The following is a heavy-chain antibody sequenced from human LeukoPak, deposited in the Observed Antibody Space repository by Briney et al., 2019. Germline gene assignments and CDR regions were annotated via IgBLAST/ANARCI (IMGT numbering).Heavy chain of an antibody. CDR1: GFTFSSYA. CDR3: ARWGGQYDFWSGYYSFDY. CDR2: ISYDVSNK. Sequence: GGSLRLSCAASGFTFSSYAMHWVRRAPGKGLEWVAVISYDVSNKYYADSVKGRFTISRDNSKNTLYLQMNSLRAEDTAVYYCARWGGQYDFWSGYYSFDYWGQGTLVTVSS. V-gene: IGHV3-30*04. J-gene: IGHJ4*02. D-gene: IGHD3-3*01.